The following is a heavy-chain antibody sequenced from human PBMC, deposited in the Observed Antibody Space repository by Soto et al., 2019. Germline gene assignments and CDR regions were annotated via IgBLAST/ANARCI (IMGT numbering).Heavy chain of an antibody. V-gene: IGHV4-30-4*01. CDR1: GGSVSIGDYL. CDR2: IHDSGNT. J-gene: IGHJ4*02. Sequence: SETLSLTCTVFGGSVSIGDYLWGWIRQRPGKGLEWIGYIHDSGNTYYNPSLKSRVTISLDTSKNQFSLKVTSMTAADTAVYFCARARGGDSGDYDLLTFDHWGPGTLVTVSS. D-gene: IGHD4-17*01. CDR3: ARARGGDSGDYDLLTFDH.